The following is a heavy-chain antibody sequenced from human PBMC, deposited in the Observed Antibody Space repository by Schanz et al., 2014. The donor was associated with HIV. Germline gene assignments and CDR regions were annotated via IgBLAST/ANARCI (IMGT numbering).Heavy chain of an antibody. CDR2: INQDGSEK. V-gene: IGHV3-7*01. J-gene: IGHJ4*02. Sequence: EVQLVESGGGLVQPGGSLRLSCAASGFTFSIYYMSWVRQAPGKGLEWVANINQDGSEKYYVDSVKGRFTVSRDNAENSLYLQMHSLRAEDTAVYYCANEEVPNDYWGQGTLVTVSS. CDR3: ANEEVPNDY. CDR1: GFTFSIYY.